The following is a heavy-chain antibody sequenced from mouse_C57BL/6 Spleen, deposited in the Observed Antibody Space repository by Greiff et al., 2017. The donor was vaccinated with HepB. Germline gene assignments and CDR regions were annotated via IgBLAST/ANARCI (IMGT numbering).Heavy chain of an antibody. CDR2: ISYDGSN. Sequence: EVQLVESGPGLVKPSQSLSLTCSVTGYSITSGYYWNWIRQFPGNKLEWMGYISYDGSNNYNPSLKNRISITRDTSKNQFFLKLNSVTTEDTATYYCARILLRSSFYAMDYWGQGTSVTVSS. CDR1: GYSITSGYY. D-gene: IGHD1-1*01. J-gene: IGHJ4*01. CDR3: ARILLRSSFYAMDY. V-gene: IGHV3-6*01.